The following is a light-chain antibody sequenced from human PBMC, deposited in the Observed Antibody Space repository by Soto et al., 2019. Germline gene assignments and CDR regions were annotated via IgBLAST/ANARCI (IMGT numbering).Light chain of an antibody. V-gene: IGKV3D-15*01. Sequence: VMTQSPANLSVSPGEGVTLFCRASQTVATNLAWYQLKPGQAPRLLIHASSTRAAVIPGTFSGSGSGTQFSLTISSVQSEDSAVYYCQQYYHWGLSFGGGTKVEI. CDR3: QQYYHWGLS. CDR2: ASS. J-gene: IGKJ4*01. CDR1: QTVATN.